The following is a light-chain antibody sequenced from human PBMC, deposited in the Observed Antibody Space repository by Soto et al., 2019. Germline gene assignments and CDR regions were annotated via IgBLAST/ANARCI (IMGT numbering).Light chain of an antibody. V-gene: IGKV3-20*01. CDR1: QSIRSSS. J-gene: IGKJ5*01. Sequence: ELVLTQSPGTLSLSPGERATLSCRASQSIRSSSLAWYQQKPGQAPRLLIYGASSRATGIPDRFSGSGSGTDFTLTISRLEPEDFAVYYCQQYGSSPRITFGQGTRLEIK. CDR3: QQYGSSPRIT. CDR2: GAS.